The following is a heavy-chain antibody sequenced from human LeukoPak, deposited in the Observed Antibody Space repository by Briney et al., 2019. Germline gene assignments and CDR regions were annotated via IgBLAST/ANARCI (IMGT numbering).Heavy chain of an antibody. CDR3: ARVKGVVTAILDY. CDR2: INHSGST. Sequence: PSETLSLPCAVYGGSFSGYYWSWIRQPPGKGLEWIGEINHSGSTNYNPSLKSRVTFSVDTSKNQFSLKLISVTAADTAVYYCARVKGVVTAILDYWGQGTLVTVSS. J-gene: IGHJ4*02. V-gene: IGHV4-34*01. D-gene: IGHD2-21*02. CDR1: GGSFSGYY.